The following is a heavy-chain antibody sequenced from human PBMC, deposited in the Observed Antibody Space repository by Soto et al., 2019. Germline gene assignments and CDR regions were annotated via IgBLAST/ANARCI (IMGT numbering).Heavy chain of an antibody. D-gene: IGHD6-19*01. V-gene: IGHV5-51*01. CDR2: IYPGDSYT. Sequence: LVESLKISCNGSGCSFTSYWIGWVRQMPGKCLEWMGIIYPGDSYTRYSPSFQGQVTISADKSISTAYLQWSSLKASDTAMYYCARLPFPIAVAPWFDPWGQGTLVTVSS. CDR3: ARLPFPIAVAPWFDP. CDR1: GCSFTSYW. J-gene: IGHJ5*02.